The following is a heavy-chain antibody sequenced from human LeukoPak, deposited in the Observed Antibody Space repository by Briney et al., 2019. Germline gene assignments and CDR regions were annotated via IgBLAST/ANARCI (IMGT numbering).Heavy chain of an antibody. CDR1: GYTFSSYG. V-gene: IGHV1-18*01. CDR2: ISADNGHT. J-gene: IGHJ4*02. Sequence: AAVKVSCKASGYTFSSYGITWVRQAPGQGLEWMGWISADNGHTDYVQKLQGRVTMTTDTSTSTAYMELRSLRSDDTAVYYCARRGYNYDYYFDYWGQGTLVTLS. D-gene: IGHD5-18*01. CDR3: ARRGYNYDYYFDY.